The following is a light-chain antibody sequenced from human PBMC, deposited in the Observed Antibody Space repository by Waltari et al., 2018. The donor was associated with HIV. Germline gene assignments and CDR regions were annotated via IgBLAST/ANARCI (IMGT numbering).Light chain of an antibody. V-gene: IGKV3-15*01. Sequence: EIVMTQSPATLSVSPGERATLSCRASQSVSSNLAWYHQKPGQAPRPLIYGASTRATGIPARFRGSGSGTEFTLTISSLQSEDFAVYYCQQYHNWPPWTFGQGTKVEIK. J-gene: IGKJ1*01. CDR3: QQYHNWPPWT. CDR2: GAS. CDR1: QSVSSN.